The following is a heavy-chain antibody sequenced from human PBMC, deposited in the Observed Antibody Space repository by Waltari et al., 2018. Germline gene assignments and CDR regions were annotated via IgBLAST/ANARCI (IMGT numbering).Heavy chain of an antibody. CDR2: IYHSGST. Sequence: QVQLQESGPGLVKPSETLSLTCAVSGYSISRGYYWGWIRQPPGKGLEWIGSIYHSGSTYYNPSLKSRVTISVDTSKNQFSLKLSSVTAADTAVYYCARMGEGDYISRVFDYWGQGTLVTVSS. CDR1: GYSISRGYY. D-gene: IGHD4-17*01. CDR3: ARMGEGDYISRVFDY. V-gene: IGHV4-38-2*01. J-gene: IGHJ4*02.